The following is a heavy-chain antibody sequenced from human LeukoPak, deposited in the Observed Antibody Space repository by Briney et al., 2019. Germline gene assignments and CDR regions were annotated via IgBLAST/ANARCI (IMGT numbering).Heavy chain of an antibody. CDR2: IYYSGST. J-gene: IGHJ4*02. D-gene: IGHD3-22*01. V-gene: IGHV4-31*03. CDR3: ARVVAFYFDSSGYHFDY. Sequence: SQTLSLTCTVSGGSISSGGYYWSWIRQHPGKGLEWIGYIYYSGSTYYNPSPKSRVTISVDTSKNQFSLKLSSVTAADTAVYYCARVVAFYFDSSGYHFDYWGQGTLVTVSS. CDR1: GGSISSGGYY.